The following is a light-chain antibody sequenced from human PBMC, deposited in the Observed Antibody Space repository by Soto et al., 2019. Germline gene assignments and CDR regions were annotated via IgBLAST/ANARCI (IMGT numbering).Light chain of an antibody. V-gene: IGLV1-40*01. CDR2: GNS. J-gene: IGLJ1*01. CDR1: SSNIGAGYD. CDR3: QSYDGSLSGYV. Sequence: QSVLTQPPSVSGAPGQSVTISCTGSSSNIGAGYDVHWYQQLPGTAPKLLIYGNSNRPSGVPDRFSGSKSGTSASLAITGLQDEDEADYYCQSYDGSLSGYVFGKGTKLTVL.